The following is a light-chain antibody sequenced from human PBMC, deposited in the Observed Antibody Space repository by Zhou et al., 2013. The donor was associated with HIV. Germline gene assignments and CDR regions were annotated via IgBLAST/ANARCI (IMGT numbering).Light chain of an antibody. CDR2: DTS. V-gene: IGKV3-20*01. J-gene: IGKJ1*01. CDR1: QSISSSY. Sequence: VLTQSPGTLSLSPGERATLSCRASQSISSSYLAWYRQTPGQAPRLLIYDTSTRATGTPDRFSGSGSGTDFSLTISRLEPEDFAVYFCQHPRAFGQGTKVEIK. CDR3: QHPRA.